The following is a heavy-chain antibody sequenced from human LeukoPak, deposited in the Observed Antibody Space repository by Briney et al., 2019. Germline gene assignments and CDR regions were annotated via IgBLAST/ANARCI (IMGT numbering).Heavy chain of an antibody. CDR2: ITSTSYAM. CDR3: ARVAPGHDVGRGYFDY. Sequence: PGGSLRLSCAASGFIFNTYSMNWVRQAPGKGLEWLSYITSTSYAMYYADSVKGRFTVSRDNAGDSLYLQMNSVRAEDTAVYYCARVAPGHDVGRGYFDYWGQGTLVTVSS. J-gene: IGHJ4*02. CDR1: GFIFNTYS. D-gene: IGHD2-21*01. V-gene: IGHV3-48*01.